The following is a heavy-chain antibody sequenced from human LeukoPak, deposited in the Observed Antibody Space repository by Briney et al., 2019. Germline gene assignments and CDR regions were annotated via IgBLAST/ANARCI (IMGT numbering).Heavy chain of an antibody. Sequence: GRSLRLSCAASGFTFSSYSMNWVRQAPGKGMGWVSYISSSSSTIYYAHSVKGRFTISRDNAKNSLYLQMNSLRDEDTAVYYCARARYSSSWYFDYWGQGTLVTVSS. D-gene: IGHD6-13*01. CDR1: GFTFSSYS. V-gene: IGHV3-48*02. J-gene: IGHJ4*02. CDR2: ISSSSSTI. CDR3: ARARYSSSWYFDY.